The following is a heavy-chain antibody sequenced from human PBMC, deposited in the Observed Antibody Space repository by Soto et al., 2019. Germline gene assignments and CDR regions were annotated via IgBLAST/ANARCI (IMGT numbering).Heavy chain of an antibody. V-gene: IGHV3-11*06. CDR2: ISSSSSYT. CDR3: ARDRYCSGGSCSRQTFYYYYGMDV. CDR1: GFTFRDYY. Sequence: PGGSLRLSCAASGFTFRDYYMSWIRQAPGKGLEWVSYISSSSSYTNYADSVKGRFTISRDNAKNSLYLQMNSLRAEDTAVYYCARDRYCSGGSCSRQTFYYYYGMDVWGPGTTVTVSS. J-gene: IGHJ6*02. D-gene: IGHD2-15*01.